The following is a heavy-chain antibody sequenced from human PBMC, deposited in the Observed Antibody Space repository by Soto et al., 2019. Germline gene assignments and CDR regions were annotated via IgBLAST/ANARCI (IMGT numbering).Heavy chain of an antibody. CDR1: GYTFTSYG. CDR2: ISAYNGNT. D-gene: IGHD3-22*01. J-gene: IGHJ3*02. Sequence: QVQLVQSGAEVKKPGASVKVSCKASGYTFTSYGISWVRQAPGQGLEWMGWISAYNGNTNYAQKLQGRVTMTTDTSTSTAYMELRSLRSDDTAMYYCARDLRHYDSASDAFDIWGQGTMVTVSS. V-gene: IGHV1-18*01. CDR3: ARDLRHYDSASDAFDI.